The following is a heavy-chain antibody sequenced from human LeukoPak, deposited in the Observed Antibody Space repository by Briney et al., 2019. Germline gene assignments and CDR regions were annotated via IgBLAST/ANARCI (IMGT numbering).Heavy chain of an antibody. V-gene: IGHV7-4-1*02. CDR3: ARDRAIGYCSSTSCYWAYDY. D-gene: IGHD2-2*01. CDR1: GYTFTSYA. J-gene: IGHJ4*02. Sequence: VASVKVSCKASGYTFTSYAMNWVRQAPGQGLEWMGWINTNTGNPTYAQGFTGRFVFSLDTSVSTAYLQISSLKAEDTAVYYCARDRAIGYCSSTSCYWAYDYWGQGTLVTVSS. CDR2: INTNTGNP.